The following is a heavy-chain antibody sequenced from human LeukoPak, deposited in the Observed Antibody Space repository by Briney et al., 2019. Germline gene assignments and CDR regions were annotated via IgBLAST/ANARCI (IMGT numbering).Heavy chain of an antibody. CDR3: ARLYSYGLHYYYYMDV. Sequence: ESGPTLVKPTQTLSLTCTFSGFSLSTSGVAVGWIRQPPGKGLEWIGSIYYSGSTYYNPSLKSRVTISVDTSKNQFSLKLSSVTAADTAVYYCARLYSYGLHYYYYMDVWGKGTTVTISS. CDR1: GFSLSTSGVA. D-gene: IGHD5-18*01. J-gene: IGHJ6*03. V-gene: IGHV4-39*01. CDR2: IYYSGST.